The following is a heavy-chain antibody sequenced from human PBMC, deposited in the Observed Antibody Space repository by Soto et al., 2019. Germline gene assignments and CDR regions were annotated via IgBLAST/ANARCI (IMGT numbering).Heavy chain of an antibody. CDR1: GGIGSNYA. CDR3: AREMASGYSRTWFDP. V-gene: IGHV1-69*06. D-gene: IGHD2-15*01. Sequence: QEHLVQSGAEVKKPGSSVKVSCRASGGIGSNYAISWVRQAPGQGLEWMGGIVPKFGTSNYAQRFKGRVTISVDTSTNSVYMELSSLRSQDTAIYYCAREMASGYSRTWFDPWGQGTLVTVSS. CDR2: IVPKFGTS. J-gene: IGHJ5*02.